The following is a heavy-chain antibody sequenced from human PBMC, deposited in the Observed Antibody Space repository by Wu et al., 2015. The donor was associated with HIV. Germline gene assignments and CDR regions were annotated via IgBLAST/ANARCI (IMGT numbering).Heavy chain of an antibody. J-gene: IGHJ6*02. CDR1: GGTFSSYA. CDR2: IIPIFGTA. CDR3: ARDLGSSGYYYVPSNFCGMDV. Sequence: QVQLVQSGAEVKKPGSSVKVSCKASGGTFSSYAISWVRQAPGQGLEWMGRIIPIFGTANYAQKFQGRVTITADESTSTAYMELSSLRSEDTAVYYCARDLGSSGYYYVPSNFCGMDVWGQGTTVTVSS. V-gene: IGHV1-69*13. D-gene: IGHD3-22*01.